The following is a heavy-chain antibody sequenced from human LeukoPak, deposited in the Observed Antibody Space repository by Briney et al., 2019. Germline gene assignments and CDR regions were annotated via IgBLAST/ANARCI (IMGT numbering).Heavy chain of an antibody. V-gene: IGHV3-30*03. CDR2: ISYDGSNK. Sequence: GGSLRLSCAASGFTFSSYSMHWVRQAPGKGLEWVAVISYDGSNKYYADSVKGRFTISRDNSKNTLYLQMNSLRAEDTAVYYCAREPKYFDWFGAFDIWGQGTMVTVSS. CDR1: GFTFSSYS. D-gene: IGHD3-9*01. J-gene: IGHJ3*02. CDR3: AREPKYFDWFGAFDI.